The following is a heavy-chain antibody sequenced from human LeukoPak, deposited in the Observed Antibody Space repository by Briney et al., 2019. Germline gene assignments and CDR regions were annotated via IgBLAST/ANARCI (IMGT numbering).Heavy chain of an antibody. CDR1: GGTFSSYA. V-gene: IGHV1-69*13. Sequence: ASVKVSCKASGGTFSSYAISWVRQAPGQGLEWMGGIIPIFGTANYAQKFQGRVTITADESTSTAYMELSSLRSEDTAVYYCARDQDDDYGLDYWGQGTLVTVSS. J-gene: IGHJ4*02. D-gene: IGHD4-17*01. CDR2: IIPIFGTA. CDR3: ARDQDDDYGLDY.